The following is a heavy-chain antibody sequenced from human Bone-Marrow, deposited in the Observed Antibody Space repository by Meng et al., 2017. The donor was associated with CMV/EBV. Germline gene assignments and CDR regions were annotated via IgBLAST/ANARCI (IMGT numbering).Heavy chain of an antibody. CDR1: GFTFRNYA. CDR3: ARVGPPVAFDI. Sequence: GGSLRLSCAVSGFTFRNYAMHWVRQAPGKGLEWVAVISYDGKNQNYADSVKGRFTISRDNSKNTLYLQMNSLRAEDTAVYYCARVGPPVAFDIWGQGTMVTVSS. J-gene: IGHJ3*02. V-gene: IGHV3-30*04. D-gene: IGHD3-16*01. CDR2: ISYDGKNQ.